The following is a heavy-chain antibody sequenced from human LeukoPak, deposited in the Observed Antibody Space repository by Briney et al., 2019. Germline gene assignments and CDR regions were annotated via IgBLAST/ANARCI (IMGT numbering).Heavy chain of an antibody. V-gene: IGHV1-69*01. CDR1: GGTFISYA. CDR3: ARVWGQGSSGYYPF. Sequence: SVKVSCKASGGTFISYAISWVRQAPGQGLDWMGGIIPLFGTAHYAQKFQGRVTITADESTSTAYIELRSLRSEDTAVYYCARVWGQGSSGYYPFWGQGTLVTVSS. D-gene: IGHD3-22*01. CDR2: IIPLFGTA. J-gene: IGHJ4*02.